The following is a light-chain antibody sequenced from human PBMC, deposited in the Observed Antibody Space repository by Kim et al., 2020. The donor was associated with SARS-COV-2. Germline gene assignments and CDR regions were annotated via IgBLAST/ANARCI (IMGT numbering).Light chain of an antibody. Sequence: IQMTQSPSSLSASVGDRVIITCRASQGISNYLAWYQQKPGKPPSLLIYAASTLHSGVPSRFSGSGSGTDFTLTISSLQSEDVATYYCQKYDSASRTFGQGTKVDNQT. CDR3: QKYDSASRT. CDR2: AAS. J-gene: IGKJ1*01. V-gene: IGKV1-27*01. CDR1: QGISNY.